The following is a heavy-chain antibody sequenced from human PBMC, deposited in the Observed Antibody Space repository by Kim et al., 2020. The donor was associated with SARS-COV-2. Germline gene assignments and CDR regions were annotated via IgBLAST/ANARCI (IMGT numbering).Heavy chain of an antibody. CDR2: IYSSGNT. CDR1: GASITSTNYY. CDR3: ARTYYNALTGYRYYYGMDV. J-gene: IGHJ6*02. D-gene: IGHD3-9*01. V-gene: IGHV4-39*07. Sequence: SETLSLTCTVSGASITSTNYYWGWIRQPPGKGLEWIGNIYSSGNTSYNPSLKSRVSISLDMSNNQFSLNLRSVTAADTAVYYCARTYYNALTGYRYYYGMDVWGQGTTVTVSS.